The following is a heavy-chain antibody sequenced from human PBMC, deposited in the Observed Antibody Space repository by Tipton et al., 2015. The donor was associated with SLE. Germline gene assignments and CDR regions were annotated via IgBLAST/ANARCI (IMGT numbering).Heavy chain of an antibody. J-gene: IGHJ6*02. V-gene: IGHV4-59*01. Sequence: LRLSCSVSGVSISFYYWSWIRQPPGKGLEWIGFIYYSGSTNYNPSLKSRVTLSVDPSKNQFSLKLNSVTTADTAVYYCAKDTGYSGYYGMDVWGQGTTVTVSS. CDR2: IYYSGST. CDR1: GVSISFYY. CDR3: AKDTGYSGYYGMDV. D-gene: IGHD5-12*01.